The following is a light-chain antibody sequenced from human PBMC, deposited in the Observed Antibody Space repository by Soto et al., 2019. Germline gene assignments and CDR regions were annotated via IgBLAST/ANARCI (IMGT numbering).Light chain of an antibody. CDR1: SSDVGGDSY. J-gene: IGLJ2*01. V-gene: IGLV2-14*01. Sequence: QSALTQPASVSGSPGQSITISFTGTSSDVGGDSYVSWYQQHPGKTPKLMIYEVSNRPSGVSHRFSGSKSGNTASLTISGLQTEDEADYYCSSFSSITREVFGGGTKVTVL. CDR2: EVS. CDR3: SSFSSITREV.